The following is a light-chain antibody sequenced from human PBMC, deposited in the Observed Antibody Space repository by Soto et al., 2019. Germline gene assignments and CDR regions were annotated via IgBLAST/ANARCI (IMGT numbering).Light chain of an antibody. CDR3: SAWDDSLNGYV. J-gene: IGLJ1*01. V-gene: IGLV1-44*01. CDR1: SSNIGSNT. CDR2: SNN. Sequence: QSVLTQPPSASGTPGQRVTISCSGSSSNIGSNTVNWYQQLPGTAPKLLIYSNNQRPSGVPDRFSCSNSGTSASLAISGLQSEDEADYYCSAWDDSLNGYVFGTGTKVTVL.